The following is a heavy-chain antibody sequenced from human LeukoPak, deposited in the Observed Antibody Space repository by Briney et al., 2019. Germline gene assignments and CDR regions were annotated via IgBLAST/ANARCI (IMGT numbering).Heavy chain of an antibody. CDR2: IYHSGST. J-gene: IGHJ4*02. CDR3: ARGIGSYHPSPFDY. D-gene: IGHD1-26*01. CDR1: GGSISSSNW. V-gene: IGHV4-4*02. Sequence: SETLSLTCAVSGGSISSSNWWSWVRQPPGKGLEWIGEIYHSGSTNYNPSLKSRVTISVDKSKNQFSLKLSSVTAADTAVYYCARGIGSYHPSPFDYWGQGTLVTVSS.